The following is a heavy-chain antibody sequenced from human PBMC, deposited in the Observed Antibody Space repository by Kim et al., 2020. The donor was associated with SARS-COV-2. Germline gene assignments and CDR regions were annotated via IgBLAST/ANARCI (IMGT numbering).Heavy chain of an antibody. D-gene: IGHD5-12*01. CDR3: ARGRNSEDGYKGGYYYYYYYMDV. J-gene: IGHJ6*03. CDR1: GGSISSYY. Sequence: SETLSLTCTVSGGSISSYYWSWIRQPPGKGLEWIGYIYYSGSTNYNPSLKSRVTISVDTSKNQFSLKLSSVTAADTAVYYCARGRNSEDGYKGGYYYYYYYMDVWGKGTTVTVSS. CDR2: IYYSGST. V-gene: IGHV4-59*08.